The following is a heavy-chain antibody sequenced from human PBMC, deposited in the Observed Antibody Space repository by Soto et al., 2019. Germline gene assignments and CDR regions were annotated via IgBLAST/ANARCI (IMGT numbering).Heavy chain of an antibody. J-gene: IGHJ5*02. D-gene: IGHD1-1*01. V-gene: IGHV1-2*05. CDR3: ARLPGYINAWHDLDL. Sequence: AAVSVSCKASGYTVINYYMHWVRQDPGQSFDVIGSVSPMNVDIDFAQKLLGRVSMPWHTSLKTAYLEFSSLISEDTVEYYCARLPGYINAWHDLDLGGEGTVVTVS. CDR1: GYTVINYY. CDR2: VSPMNVDI.